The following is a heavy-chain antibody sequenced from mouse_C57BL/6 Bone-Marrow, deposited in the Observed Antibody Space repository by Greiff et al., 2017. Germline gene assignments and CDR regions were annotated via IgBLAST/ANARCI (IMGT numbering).Heavy chain of an antibody. Sequence: EVQLQQSGPVLVKPGASVKMSCKASGYTFTDYYMNWVKQSHGKSLEWIGVINPYNGGTSYNQKFKGKATLTVDKSSSTAYMELNSLTSEDSAVYYSARWELRGGYYFDYWGQGTTLTVSS. V-gene: IGHV1-19*01. J-gene: IGHJ2*01. CDR2: INPYNGGT. CDR1: GYTFTDYY. D-gene: IGHD2-4*01. CDR3: ARWELRGGYYFDY.